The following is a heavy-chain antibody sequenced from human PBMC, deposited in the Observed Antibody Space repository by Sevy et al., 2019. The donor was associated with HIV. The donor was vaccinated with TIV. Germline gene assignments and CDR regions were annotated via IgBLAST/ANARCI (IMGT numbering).Heavy chain of an antibody. CDR2: IKQDGSVT. D-gene: IGHD2-8*01. CDR1: GFSLNTYW. CDR3: AGDLNREKLTYAPYDLRTGDAFDL. Sequence: GGSLRLSCAASGFSLNTYWMSWVRQAPGKGLEWVANIKQDGSVTYYVDSVKGRFTISRDNARNFLYLQMNSLRAEDTAVYYCAGDLNREKLTYAPYDLRTGDAFDLWGRGTLVTVSS. J-gene: IGHJ3*01. V-gene: IGHV3-7*01.